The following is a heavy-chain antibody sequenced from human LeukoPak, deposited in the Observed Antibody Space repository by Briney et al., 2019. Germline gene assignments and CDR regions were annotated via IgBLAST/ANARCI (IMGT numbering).Heavy chain of an antibody. D-gene: IGHD4-11*01. CDR1: GFTFSTYS. CDR2: ISNSGSTV. CDR3: ARETSTAGQYYFDY. J-gene: IGHJ4*02. Sequence: GGSLRLSCAASGFTFSTYSMNWVRQAPGKGLEWVAYISNSGSTVKYGDAVKGRFTISRDSAKNTLYLQMISLGAEDTAVYYCARETSTAGQYYFDYWGQGTQVTVSS. V-gene: IGHV3-48*04.